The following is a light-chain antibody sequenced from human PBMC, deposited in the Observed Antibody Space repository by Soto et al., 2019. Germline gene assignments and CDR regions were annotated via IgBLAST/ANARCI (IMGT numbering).Light chain of an antibody. Sequence: SYELTQAPSGSVAPGQTATITCGGNSIGDNTVHWYQQKPGQAPILVLYDDTDRPSGIPERFSGSNSGNTATLTISRVEAGDDADYYCQMWDSRGDYVVFGGGTKVTVL. CDR2: DDT. V-gene: IGLV3-21*02. J-gene: IGLJ2*01. CDR3: QMWDSRGDYVV. CDR1: SIGDNT.